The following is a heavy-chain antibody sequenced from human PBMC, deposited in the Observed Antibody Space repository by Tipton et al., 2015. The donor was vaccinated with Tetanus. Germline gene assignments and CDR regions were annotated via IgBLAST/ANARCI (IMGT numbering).Heavy chain of an antibody. CDR1: GGSVRGGSYY. CDR3: ARTPDYYYGMDV. Sequence: TLSLTCTVSGGSVRGGSYYWNWIRQPPGKGLEWIGYISYSGSTNSNYSLKSRITISQDTSNNQFSLKLTSVTAADTAVYFCARTPDYYYGMDVWGQGTTVTVSS. J-gene: IGHJ6*02. V-gene: IGHV4-61*01. CDR2: ISYSGST.